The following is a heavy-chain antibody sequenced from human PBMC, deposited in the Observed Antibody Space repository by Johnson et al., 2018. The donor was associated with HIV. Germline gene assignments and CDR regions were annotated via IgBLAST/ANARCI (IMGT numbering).Heavy chain of an antibody. Sequence: VQLVESGGGVARPGGSLRLSCAASGFTFEDYGMSWVRQAPGKGLEWISTIDWNGGRPGYVDSLKGRFTISRDNAKNSLYLQMDSLRPEDTALYYCVRGGLGYQNFHDRFDVWGQGTVVTVSS. V-gene: IGHV3-20*04. CDR2: IDWNGGRP. CDR3: VRGGLGYQNFHDRFDV. D-gene: IGHD3-16*02. J-gene: IGHJ3*01. CDR1: GFTFEDYG.